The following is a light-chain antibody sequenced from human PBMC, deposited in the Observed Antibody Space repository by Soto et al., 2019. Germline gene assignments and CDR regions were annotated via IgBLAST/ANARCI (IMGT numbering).Light chain of an antibody. J-gene: IGKJ4*01. CDR3: QQRNNWPLT. Sequence: PGERATLSCRASRSFASSYLAWYQHKPGQAPRLLIYDASNRATGIPARFSGSGSGTDFTLTISRLEPEDFAVYYCQQRNNWPLTFGGGTKVDIK. CDR1: RSFASSY. CDR2: DAS. V-gene: IGKV3-11*01.